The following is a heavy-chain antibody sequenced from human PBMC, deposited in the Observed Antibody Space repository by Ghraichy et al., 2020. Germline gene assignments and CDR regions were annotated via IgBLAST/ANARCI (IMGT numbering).Heavy chain of an antibody. V-gene: IGHV1-69*13. CDR2: IIPIFGTA. D-gene: IGHD2-2*01. Sequence: SVKVSCKASGGTFSSYAISWVRQAPGQGLEWMGGIIPIFGTANYAQKFQGRVTITADESTSTAYMELSSLRSEDTAVYYCAREFVGRVPAAIMYYYGMDVWGQGTTVTVSS. CDR1: GGTFSSYA. CDR3: AREFVGRVPAAIMYYYGMDV. J-gene: IGHJ6*02.